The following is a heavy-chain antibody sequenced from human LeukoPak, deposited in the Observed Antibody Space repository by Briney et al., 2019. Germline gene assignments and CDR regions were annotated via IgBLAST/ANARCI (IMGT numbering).Heavy chain of an antibody. CDR1: GFTVSSNY. J-gene: IGHJ6*02. Sequence: GGSLRLSCAASGFTVSSNYMSWVRQAPGKGLEWVSVIYSGGSTYYADSVKGRFTISRDNSKNTLYLQMNSLRAEDTAVYYCARVGCSGGSCYYYYYGMDVWGQGTTVTVSS. CDR2: IYSGGST. D-gene: IGHD2-15*01. CDR3: ARVGCSGGSCYYYYYGMDV. V-gene: IGHV3-53*01.